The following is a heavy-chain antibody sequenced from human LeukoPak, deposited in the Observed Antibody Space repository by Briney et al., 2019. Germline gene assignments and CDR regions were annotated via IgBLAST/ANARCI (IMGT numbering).Heavy chain of an antibody. CDR2: IYSGEYDS. CDR1: GYSFPSYW. D-gene: IGHD2-2*01. V-gene: IGHV5-51*01. Sequence: GEALKTFCKGSGYSFPSYWIAWVRQMPGKGLEWLGIIYSGEYDSRFSRSFEGQVTISADKSISTAYLQWSSLKASHTAMYYCATWVVVPGGSHMYYLDYWGQGTLVTVSS. CDR3: ATWVVVPGGSHMYYLDY. J-gene: IGHJ4*02.